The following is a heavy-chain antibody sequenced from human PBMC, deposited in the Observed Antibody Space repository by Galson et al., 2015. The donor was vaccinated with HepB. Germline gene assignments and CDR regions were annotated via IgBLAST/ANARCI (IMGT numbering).Heavy chain of an antibody. CDR3: VRDAGDILTDYYYYYGMNV. D-gene: IGHD3-9*01. V-gene: IGHV3-21*01. CDR2: ISRSSSYI. Sequence: SLRLSCAASGFTFSSYNMNWDRQAPGKGLEWVSSISRSSSYIYYADSVKGRFTIFRDNAKNSLYLQMNSLRAEDTAVYCCVRDAGDILTDYYYYYGMNVWGQGTTVTVSS. CDR1: GFTFSSYN. J-gene: IGHJ6*02.